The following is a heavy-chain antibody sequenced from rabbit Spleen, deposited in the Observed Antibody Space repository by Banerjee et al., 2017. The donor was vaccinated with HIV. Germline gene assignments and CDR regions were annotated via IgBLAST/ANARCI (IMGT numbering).Heavy chain of an antibody. CDR3: ARDAAGREDFNL. D-gene: IGHD4-2*01. V-gene: IGHV1S7*01. J-gene: IGHJ4*01. CDR1: GFTLSSYY. Sequence: HLKESGGGLVQPGGSLKLSCTASGFTLSSYYMNWVRQAPGKGLEWIGYIDPVFGITYYANWVNGRFSISRENAQNTAFLQMTSLTAADTATYFCARDAAGREDFNLWGQGTLVTVS. CDR2: IDPVFGIT.